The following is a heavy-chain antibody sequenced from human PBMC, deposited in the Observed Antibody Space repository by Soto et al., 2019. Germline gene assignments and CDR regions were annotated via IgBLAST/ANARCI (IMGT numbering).Heavy chain of an antibody. D-gene: IGHD6-13*01. V-gene: IGHV3-33*01. CDR2: IWYDGSNK. Sequence: QVQLVESGGGVVQPGRSLRLSCAASGFTFSSYGMHWVRQAPGKGLEWVAVIWYDGSNKYYADSVKGRFTISRDNSKNTLYLQMNSLRAEDTAVYYCERDLGGYSSSWYLTHWGQGTLVTVSS. J-gene: IGHJ4*02. CDR1: GFTFSSYG. CDR3: ERDLGGYSSSWYLTH.